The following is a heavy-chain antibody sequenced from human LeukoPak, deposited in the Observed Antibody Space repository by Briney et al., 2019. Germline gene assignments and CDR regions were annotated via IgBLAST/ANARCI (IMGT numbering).Heavy chain of an antibody. D-gene: IGHD5-18*01. Sequence: ASVKVSCKASRYTFTSYYMHWVRQAPGQGLEWMGWINANTGGTDYAQKFQGRVTMTRDTSISTAYMELSRLRSDDTAVYYCARGSGEGYTYGRYYFDYWGQGTLVTVSS. J-gene: IGHJ4*02. CDR1: RYTFTSYY. CDR3: ARGSGEGYTYGRYYFDY. CDR2: INANTGGT. V-gene: IGHV1-2*02.